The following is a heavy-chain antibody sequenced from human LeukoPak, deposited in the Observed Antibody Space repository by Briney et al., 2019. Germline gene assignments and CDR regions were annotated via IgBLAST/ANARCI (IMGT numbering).Heavy chain of an antibody. CDR3: ARVLGVYGSGTYYFDY. J-gene: IGHJ4*02. CDR2: ISGSGIK. D-gene: IGHD3-10*01. Sequence: GGSLRLSCAASRFTFSRYEMNWVRQAPGKGLEWVSYISGSGIKHYADSVKGRFTISRDNAENSLYLQMNSLRAEDTAVYSCARVLGVYGSGTYYFDYWGQGTLVTVS. CDR1: RFTFSRYE. V-gene: IGHV3-48*03.